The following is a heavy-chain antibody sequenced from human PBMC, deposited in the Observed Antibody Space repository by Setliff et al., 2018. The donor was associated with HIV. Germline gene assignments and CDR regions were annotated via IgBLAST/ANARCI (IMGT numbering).Heavy chain of an antibody. CDR3: ATDNGPSYSMDI. Sequence: GGSLRLSCAASGFIFSNARMNWVRQVPGKGLEWVGHIKKKGDGGTTEYATPVKGRFTISRDDSKNTLYLQMNSLKIEDTAVYFCATDNGPSYSMDIWGQGTTVTV. CDR1: GFIFSNAR. CDR2: IKKKGDGGTT. J-gene: IGHJ6*02. D-gene: IGHD2-21*01. V-gene: IGHV3-15*01.